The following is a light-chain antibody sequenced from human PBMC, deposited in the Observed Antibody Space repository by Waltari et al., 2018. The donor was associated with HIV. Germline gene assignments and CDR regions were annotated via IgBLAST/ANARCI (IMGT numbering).Light chain of an antibody. V-gene: IGKV2-30*01. J-gene: IGKJ3*01. Sequence: DIVMTQAPLSLPVTLGQPASISCRSSEDLVDSNGNRYLNWFLLRPGQSPRRLFFKVSNRDSGVPERFSASGSGTEFTLKIRSVEAEDVGIYFCMQDTHWPFTFGPGTTLDI. CDR1: EDLVDSNGNRY. CDR3: MQDTHWPFT. CDR2: KVS.